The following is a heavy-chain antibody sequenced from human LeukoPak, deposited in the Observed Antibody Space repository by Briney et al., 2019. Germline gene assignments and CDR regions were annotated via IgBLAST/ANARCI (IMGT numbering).Heavy chain of an antibody. CDR1: GFTFSSYA. J-gene: IGHJ6*02. CDR2: ISYDGSNK. V-gene: IGHV3-30-3*01. D-gene: IGHD3-10*01. CDR3: ARDRRTYYGSGSYYYGMDV. Sequence: GGSLRLSCAASGFTFSSYALHWVRQAPGKGLEWVAVISYDGSNKYYADSVKGRFTIFRDNSKNTLYLQMSSLRAEDTAVYYCARDRRTYYGSGSYYYGMDVWGQGTTVTVSS.